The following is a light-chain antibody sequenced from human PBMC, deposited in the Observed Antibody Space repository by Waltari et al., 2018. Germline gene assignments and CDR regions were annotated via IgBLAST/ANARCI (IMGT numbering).Light chain of an antibody. Sequence: RALAWYQPKPGQAPRVLIVDAARRATGVSDKFSGSGSGTDFSLTISKMGAEDFAVYFCQMYVRLPVTFGQGTKVEVK. J-gene: IGKJ1*01. CDR1: RA. CDR3: QMYVRLPVT. CDR2: DAA. V-gene: IGKV3-20*01.